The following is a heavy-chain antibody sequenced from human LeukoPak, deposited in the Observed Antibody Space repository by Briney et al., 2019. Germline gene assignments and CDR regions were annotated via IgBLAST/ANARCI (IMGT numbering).Heavy chain of an antibody. CDR1: GFTFTTNA. V-gene: IGHV3-23*01. D-gene: IGHD3-16*01. CDR2: ISGRTGAT. Sequence: GGSLRLSCAASGFTFTTNAMSWVRQAPGKGLEWVSAISGRTGATYYADSEKGRFTISRDNAKNSLYLQMNSLRAEDTAVYYCARGVMCDYWGQGSLVTVSS. CDR3: ARGVMCDY. J-gene: IGHJ4*02.